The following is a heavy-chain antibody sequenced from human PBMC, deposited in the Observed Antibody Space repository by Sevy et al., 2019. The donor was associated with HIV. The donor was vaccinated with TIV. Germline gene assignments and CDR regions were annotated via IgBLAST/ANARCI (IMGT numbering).Heavy chain of an antibody. V-gene: IGHV3-21*01. CDR3: ARDDLVQEYYYDSSGYRDAFDI. Sequence: GGSLRLSCAASGFTFSSYSMNWVRQAPGKGLEWVSSISSSSYIYYADSVKGRFTISRDNAKNSLYLQMNSLRAEDTAVYYCARDDLVQEYYYDSSGYRDAFDIWGQGTMVTVSS. CDR1: GFTFSSYS. J-gene: IGHJ3*02. D-gene: IGHD3-22*01. CDR2: ISSSSYI.